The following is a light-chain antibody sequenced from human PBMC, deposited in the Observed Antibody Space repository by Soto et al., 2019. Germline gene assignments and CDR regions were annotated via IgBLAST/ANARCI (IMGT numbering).Light chain of an antibody. CDR3: TSYTPTGALV. V-gene: IGLV2-14*01. CDR2: EVR. CDR1: NTDVGGYNY. J-gene: IGLJ6*01. Sequence: QSVLTQPSSVSGSPGQSITVSCTGTNTDVGGYNYVSWYQHRPGKAPRLMIDEVRNRHSGVYNRFSGYNSGNTASLTISGLQSEDEADYYCTSYTPTGALVFGSGTKVTVL.